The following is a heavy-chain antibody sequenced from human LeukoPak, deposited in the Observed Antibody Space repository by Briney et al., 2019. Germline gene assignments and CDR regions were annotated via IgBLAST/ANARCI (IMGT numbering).Heavy chain of an antibody. Sequence: GESLKISCKGSGYSYTSYRFGWGRQMPGKGLEWMGIIYPGGSDTRYSPSFQGQVTISADKSISTAYLQWSSLKASDTAIYYCARRKIGYSYGSYYWGQGTLVTVSS. J-gene: IGHJ4*02. D-gene: IGHD5-18*01. CDR3: ARRKIGYSYGSYY. CDR1: GYSYTSYR. V-gene: IGHV5-51*01. CDR2: IYPGGSDT.